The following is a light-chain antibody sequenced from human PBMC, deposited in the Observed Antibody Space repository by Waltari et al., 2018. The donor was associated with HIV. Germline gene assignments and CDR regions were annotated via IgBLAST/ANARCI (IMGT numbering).Light chain of an antibody. CDR1: SSDIGAYDS. V-gene: IGLV2-8*01. CDR2: EVT. J-gene: IGLJ3*02. CDR3: SSYGDSLRVL. Sequence: QSALTQPPSASGSLGQSVTISCTGSSSDIGAYDSVSWFQQPPRSAPKLLLYEVTRWPSTVSDRFSGSRSGSTAFLTVAGLQPDDEATYFCSSYGDSLRVLFGGGTNVTVL.